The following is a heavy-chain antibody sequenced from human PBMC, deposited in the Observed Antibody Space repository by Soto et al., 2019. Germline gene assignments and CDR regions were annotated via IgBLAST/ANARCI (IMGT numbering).Heavy chain of an antibody. J-gene: IGHJ4*02. V-gene: IGHV5-51*01. CDR3: ARGRVASRTFDY. D-gene: IGHD3-3*01. CDR2: IYPSDSDT. Sequence: PGESLKISCKASDYSFTSYWIAWVRQMPGQGLELMGIIYPSDSDTRYSPSFQGQVSISADKSITTAYLQWTSLRSSGTAIYYCARGRVASRTFDYWGQGTLVTVSS. CDR1: DYSFTSYW.